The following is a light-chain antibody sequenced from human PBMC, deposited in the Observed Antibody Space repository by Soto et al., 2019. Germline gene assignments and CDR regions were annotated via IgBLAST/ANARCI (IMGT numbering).Light chain of an antibody. CDR1: QNIHSF. Sequence: EIVLTQSPATVSLSPGESATLSCRASQNIHSFLAWYQQRPGQAPRLLIYDASFRATAIPARFNGSGSGTDFTLTITRREPEDFAVYYCQQRLFWPLFTFGQGTRLEIK. CDR3: QQRLFWPLFT. CDR2: DAS. V-gene: IGKV3-11*01. J-gene: IGKJ2*01.